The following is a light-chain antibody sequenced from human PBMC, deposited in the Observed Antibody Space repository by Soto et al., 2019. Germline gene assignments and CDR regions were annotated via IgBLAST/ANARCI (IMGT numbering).Light chain of an antibody. CDR1: QGISSY. CDR3: QNYNTYSPGT. Sequence: IQLTQSPSSLSASVGDRVTITCRASQGISSYLGWYQQKPGKAPNLLIYDASNLHSGVPSRFSGGGSGTDFTLTITSLQPDDFATYYCQNYNTYSPGTFGQGTKVDI. J-gene: IGKJ1*01. CDR2: DAS. V-gene: IGKV1-9*01.